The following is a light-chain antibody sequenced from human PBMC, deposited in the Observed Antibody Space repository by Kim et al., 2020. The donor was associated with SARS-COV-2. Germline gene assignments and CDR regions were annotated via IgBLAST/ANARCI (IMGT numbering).Light chain of an antibody. V-gene: IGLV3-1*01. J-gene: IGLJ2*01. Sequence: VAPGQTARITCSGDKLGDKYVCLYQQKPGQSPVLVIYHNSQRPSGIPERFSGSNSGNTATLTISGTQAMDEADYYCQAWDSNTGVVFGGGTQLTVL. CDR1: KLGDKY. CDR2: HNS. CDR3: QAWDSNTGVV.